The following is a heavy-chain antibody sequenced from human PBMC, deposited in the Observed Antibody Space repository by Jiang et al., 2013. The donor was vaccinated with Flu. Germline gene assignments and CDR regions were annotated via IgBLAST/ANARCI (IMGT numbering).Heavy chain of an antibody. V-gene: IGHV1-24*01. CDR3: ATDPPRDSSSWYERHGMDV. CDR1: GYTLTELS. D-gene: IGHD6-13*01. CDR2: FDPEDGET. J-gene: IGHJ6*02. Sequence: SGAEVKKPGASVKVSCKVSGYTLTELSMHWARQAPGKGLEWMGGFDPEDGETIYAQKFQGRVTMTEDTSTDTAYMELSSLRSEDTAVYYCATDPPRDSSSWYERHGMDVWGQGTTVTVSS.